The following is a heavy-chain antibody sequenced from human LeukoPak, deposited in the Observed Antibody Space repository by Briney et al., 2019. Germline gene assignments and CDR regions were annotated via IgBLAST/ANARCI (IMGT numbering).Heavy chain of an antibody. D-gene: IGHD6-19*01. V-gene: IGHV4-39*01. J-gene: IGHJ6*02. Sequence: SETLSLTCTVSGGSISSSSYYWGWIRQPPGKGLEWIGSIYYSGSTYYNPSLKSRVTISVDTSKNQFSLKLSSVTAADTAVYYCERRGSSGWYDYYYYYGMDVWGQGTTVTVSS. CDR1: GGSISSSSYY. CDR2: IYYSGST. CDR3: ERRGSSGWYDYYYYYGMDV.